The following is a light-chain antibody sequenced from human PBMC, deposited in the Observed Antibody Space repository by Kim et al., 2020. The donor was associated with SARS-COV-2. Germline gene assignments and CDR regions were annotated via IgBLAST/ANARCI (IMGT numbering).Light chain of an antibody. CDR1: QSVITN. CDR2: GAS. CDR3: QQYYSLPRT. Sequence: EIVMTQSPATLSVSPGERATLSCRASQSVITNLAWYQQKPGQAPRLLIYGASTRATGIPASFSGSGSGTEFILTISSLQPEDFVIYYCQQYYSLPRTFGQGTKVDIK. V-gene: IGKV3-15*01. J-gene: IGKJ1*01.